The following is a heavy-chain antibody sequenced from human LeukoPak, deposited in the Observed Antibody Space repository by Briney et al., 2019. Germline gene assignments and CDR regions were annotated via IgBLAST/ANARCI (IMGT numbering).Heavy chain of an antibody. V-gene: IGHV1-3*01. CDR1: GYTLTSYA. J-gene: IGHJ5*01. CDR2: LNGGSGAT. D-gene: IGHD3-16*01. CDR3: AIERWGSFNWFDS. Sequence: ASVTVSCKASGYTLTSYAIHWVRQAPGQMLEWMGWLNGGSGATKYSQKFQGRVTITRDTSATTAYMELSSMRSEDTAVYYCAIERWGSFNWFDSWGRGTLVTVSS.